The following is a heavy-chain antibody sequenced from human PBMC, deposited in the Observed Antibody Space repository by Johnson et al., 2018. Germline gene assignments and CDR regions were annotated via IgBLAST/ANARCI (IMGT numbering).Heavy chain of an antibody. J-gene: IGHJ3*02. CDR3: AGGRELWFGESLGAFDI. D-gene: IGHD3-10*01. CDR2: IIPILGIA. V-gene: IGHV1-69*09. CDR1: GGTFSSYT. Sequence: QVQLVQSGAEVKKPGSSVKVSCKASGGTFSSYTISWVRQAPGQGLEWMGRIIPILGIANYAQKFQGRVTITADESTSTAFMELSSLRSEDTAVYYCAGGRELWFGESLGAFDIWGQGTMVTVSS.